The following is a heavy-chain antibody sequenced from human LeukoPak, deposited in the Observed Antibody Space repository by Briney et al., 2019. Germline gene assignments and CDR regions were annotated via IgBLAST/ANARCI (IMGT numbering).Heavy chain of an antibody. J-gene: IGHJ4*02. CDR1: GFTFSSYA. CDR3: AKELAEMATISPFDC. CDR2: ISGSGGST. D-gene: IGHD5-24*01. Sequence: GGSLRLSRAASGFTFSSYAMSWVRQAPGKGLEWVSAISGSGGSTYHADSVKGRFTISRDNSKNTLYLQMHSLRAEDTAVYYCAKELAEMATISPFDCWGQGTLVTVSS. V-gene: IGHV3-23*01.